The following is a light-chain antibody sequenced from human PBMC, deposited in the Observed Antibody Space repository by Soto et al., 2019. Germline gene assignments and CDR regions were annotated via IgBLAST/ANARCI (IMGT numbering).Light chain of an antibody. J-gene: IGKJ4*01. Sequence: EIVLTQSPGTLSLSPGEIATLSCRASQSVSSSYLAWYQQKPGQAPRLLIYGASSRAPGIPDRFSGSGSGTDFTLTISRLGTEDFAVYYCQQYGSSPLTFGGGTKVEIK. V-gene: IGKV3-20*01. CDR1: QSVSSSY. CDR2: GAS. CDR3: QQYGSSPLT.